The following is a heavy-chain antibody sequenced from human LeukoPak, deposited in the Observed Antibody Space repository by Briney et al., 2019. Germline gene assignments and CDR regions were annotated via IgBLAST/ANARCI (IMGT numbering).Heavy chain of an antibody. J-gene: IGHJ6*03. CDR2: IYSGGST. Sequence: PGGSLRLSCAASGFTVSSNYMSWVRQAPGKGLEWASVIYSGGSTYYADSVKGRFTISRDNSKNPLYLQMNSLRAEDTAVYYCAGAARNYYYYYMDVWGKGTTVTVSS. CDR3: AGAARNYYYYYMDV. V-gene: IGHV3-66*02. CDR1: GFTVSSNY. D-gene: IGHD6-6*01.